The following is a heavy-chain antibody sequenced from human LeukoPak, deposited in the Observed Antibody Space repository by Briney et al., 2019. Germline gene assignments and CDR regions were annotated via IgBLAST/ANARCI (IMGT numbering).Heavy chain of an antibody. CDR2: ISVYNGNT. CDR3: ARAGGWWTRKEHGNYDY. V-gene: IGHV1-18*01. CDR1: GYTFTNYG. D-gene: IGHD2-15*01. Sequence: ASVKVSCKASGYTFTNYGISWVRQAPGQGLEWMGWISVYNGNTNYAQKLQGRVTMTTDTSTSTAYMELRSLRSDDTAVYYCARAGGWWTRKEHGNYDYWGQGTLVTVSS. J-gene: IGHJ4*02.